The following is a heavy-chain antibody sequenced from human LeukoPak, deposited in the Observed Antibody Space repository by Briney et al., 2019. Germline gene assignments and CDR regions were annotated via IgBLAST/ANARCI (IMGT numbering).Heavy chain of an antibody. J-gene: IGHJ5*02. D-gene: IGHD4-17*01. V-gene: IGHV5-51*01. CDR2: IYPGDSDT. CDR1: GYSFTSYW. Sequence: GESLKISCKGSGYSFTSYWTGWVRQMPGKGLEWMGIIYPGDSDTRYSPSFQGQVTISADKSISTAYLRWSSLKASDTAMYYCARSTVPNSPDWFDPWGQGTLVTVSS. CDR3: ARSTVPNSPDWFDP.